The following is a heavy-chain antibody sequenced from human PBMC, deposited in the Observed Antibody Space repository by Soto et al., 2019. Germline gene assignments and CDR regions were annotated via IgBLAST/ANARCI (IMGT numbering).Heavy chain of an antibody. Sequence: GASVKVSCKDCGYSFTSYGISWVRQAPGQGLEWMGWISAYNGNTNYAQKFQGRVIMTTDTSTSTAYMELRSLRSDDTAVYYCARQRLGSGSYYRNYYYYMDVWGKGITVTVSS. V-gene: IGHV1-18*01. CDR1: GYSFTSYG. J-gene: IGHJ6*03. CDR2: ISAYNGNT. CDR3: ARQRLGSGSYYRNYYYYMDV. D-gene: IGHD3-10*01.